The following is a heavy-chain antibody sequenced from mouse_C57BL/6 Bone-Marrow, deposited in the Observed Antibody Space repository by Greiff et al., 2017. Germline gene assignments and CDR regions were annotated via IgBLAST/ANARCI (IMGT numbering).Heavy chain of an antibody. CDR1: GYTFTSYW. V-gene: IGHV1-59*01. Sequence: QVQLQQPGAELVRPGTSVKLSCKASGYTFTSYWMHWVKQRPGQGLEWIGVIDPSDSYTNYNQKFKGKATLTVDTSSSTAYMQLSSLTSEDSAVYYCAKTFYYDYDGGYFDVGGTGTTVTVSS. D-gene: IGHD2-4*01. CDR3: AKTFYYDYDGGYFDV. J-gene: IGHJ1*03. CDR2: IDPSDSYT.